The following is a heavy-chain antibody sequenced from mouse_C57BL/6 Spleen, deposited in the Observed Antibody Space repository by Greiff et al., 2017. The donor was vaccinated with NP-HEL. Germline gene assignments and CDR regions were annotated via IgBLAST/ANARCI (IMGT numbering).Heavy chain of an antibody. Sequence: EVKVVESGGGLVKPGGSLKLSCAASGFPFSSYTMSWVRQTPEKRLEWVAPISGGVGNPYYPASVKGRFTISRDNAKNTLYLQMSSLRSEDTALYYCARDYYGSSYYFDYWGQGTTLTVSS. V-gene: IGHV5-9*01. J-gene: IGHJ2*01. CDR1: GFPFSSYT. CDR2: ISGGVGNP. CDR3: ARDYYGSSYYFDY. D-gene: IGHD1-1*01.